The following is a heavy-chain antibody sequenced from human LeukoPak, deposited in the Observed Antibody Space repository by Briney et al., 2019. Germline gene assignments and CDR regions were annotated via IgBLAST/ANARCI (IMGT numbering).Heavy chain of an antibody. CDR1: GFTLSTYA. D-gene: IGHD2-15*01. CDR3: ARRIFLMDV. CDR2: ISGSGGST. J-gene: IGHJ6*03. Sequence: GGSLRLSCAASGFTLSTYAMSWVRQTPGKGLEWVSAISGSGGSTYYADSVKGRFTISRDNSKNTLYLQMNSLRAEDTAVYYCARRIFLMDVWGKGTTVTVSS. V-gene: IGHV3-23*01.